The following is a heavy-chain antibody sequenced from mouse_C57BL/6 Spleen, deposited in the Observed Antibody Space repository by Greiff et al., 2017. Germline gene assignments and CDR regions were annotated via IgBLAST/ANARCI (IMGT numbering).Heavy chain of an antibody. CDR2: IHPNSGST. D-gene: IGHD1-1*01. Sequence: VKLQESGAELVKPGASVKLSCKASGYTFTSYWMHWVKQRPGQGLEWIGMIHPNSGSTNYNEKFKSKATLTVDKSSSTAYMQLSSLTSEDSAVYYCARDDYGGGFAYWGQGTLVTVSA. CDR1: GYTFTSYW. V-gene: IGHV1-64*01. CDR3: ARDDYGGGFAY. J-gene: IGHJ3*01.